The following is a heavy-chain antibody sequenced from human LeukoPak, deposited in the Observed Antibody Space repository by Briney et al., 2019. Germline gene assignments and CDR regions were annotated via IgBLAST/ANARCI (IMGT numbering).Heavy chain of an antibody. CDR3: ARDSRVSDAFDI. D-gene: IGHD5/OR15-5a*01. CDR2: IYTSGST. J-gene: IGHJ3*02. CDR1: GGSISSGSYY. Sequence: PSETLSLTCTVSGGSISSGSYYWSWIRQPAGKGLEWVGRIYTSGSTNYNPSLKSRVTISVDRSKNQFSLRLGSVTAADTAVYYCARDSRVSDAFDIWGQGTMVTVSS. V-gene: IGHV4-61*02.